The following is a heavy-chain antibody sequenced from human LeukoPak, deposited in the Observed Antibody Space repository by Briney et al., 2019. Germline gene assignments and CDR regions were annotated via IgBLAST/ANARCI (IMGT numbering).Heavy chain of an antibody. D-gene: IGHD4-17*01. V-gene: IGHV3-30-3*01. CDR3: VRGGSPTVTLEY. Sequence: GGSLRLSCAASGFTFSTYAMHWVRQAPGKGLEWVAVISHDGSNKYYAESVKGRFTVSRDNFKNTLYLQMSDLTSDDTAVYYCVRGGSPTVTLEYWGQGTLVTVSS. CDR1: GFTFSTYA. J-gene: IGHJ4*02. CDR2: ISHDGSNK.